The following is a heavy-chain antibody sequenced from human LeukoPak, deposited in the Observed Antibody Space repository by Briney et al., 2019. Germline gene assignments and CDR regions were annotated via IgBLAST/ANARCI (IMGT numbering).Heavy chain of an antibody. CDR2: INPSGST. CDR1: GGSVGSYY. J-gene: IGHJ3*02. D-gene: IGHD3-3*01. V-gene: IGHV4-4*07. Sequence: PSETLSLTCTVSGGSVGSYYWSWIRQPAGKGLEWIGRINPSGSTNYNPSLKSRLTMSVDTSKNQFSLKLSSVTAADTAVYYCAKYYDFWSGYYDIWGQGTMVTVSS. CDR3: AKYYDFWSGYYDI.